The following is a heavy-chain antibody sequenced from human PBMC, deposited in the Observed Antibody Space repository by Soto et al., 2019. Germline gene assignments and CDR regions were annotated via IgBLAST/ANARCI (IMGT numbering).Heavy chain of an antibody. CDR3: ARLTWDYYDSTDRAIDY. D-gene: IGHD3-22*01. J-gene: IGHJ4*02. Sequence: EVQLVQSGAEVKKPGESLRISCKGSGYSFTSYWISWVRQMPGKGLEWMGRIDPSDSYTNYSPSFQGHVTISADKSISTAYLQWSSLKASDTAMYYCARLTWDYYDSTDRAIDYWGQGTLVTVSS. V-gene: IGHV5-10-1*01. CDR1: GYSFTSYW. CDR2: IDPSDSYT.